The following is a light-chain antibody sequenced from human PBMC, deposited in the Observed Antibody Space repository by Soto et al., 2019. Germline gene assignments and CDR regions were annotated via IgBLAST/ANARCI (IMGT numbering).Light chain of an antibody. J-gene: IGKJ4*01. V-gene: IGKV1-39*01. CDR3: QQSYSNPLT. CDR1: QSISSY. CDR2: SAS. Sequence: DIQMTQSPSSLSASVGDRVTITCRASQSISSYLNWYQQKPGKAPNLLIYSASKLHSVVPSTFSVSGWWTDFTPIISSLQPEDFATSYCQQSYSNPLTFGGGTRVDI.